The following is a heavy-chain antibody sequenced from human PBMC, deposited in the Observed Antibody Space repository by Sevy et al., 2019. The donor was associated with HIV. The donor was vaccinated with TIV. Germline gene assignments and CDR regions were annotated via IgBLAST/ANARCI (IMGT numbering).Heavy chain of an antibody. V-gene: IGHV3-7*01. Sequence: GGSLRLSCVASGFSINNYWMNWVRQAPGKGLEWVANINQDGSVKYYVESVRGRFTISRDNARNLVFLQMSSLRVDDSALYYCVRAIAKDGSFWGQGTLVTVSS. D-gene: IGHD6-13*01. CDR3: VRAIAKDGSF. J-gene: IGHJ4*02. CDR1: GFSINNYW. CDR2: INQDGSVK.